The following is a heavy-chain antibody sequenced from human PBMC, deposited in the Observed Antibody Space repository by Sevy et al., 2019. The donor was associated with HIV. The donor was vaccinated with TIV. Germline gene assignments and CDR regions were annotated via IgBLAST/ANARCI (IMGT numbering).Heavy chain of an antibody. D-gene: IGHD3-22*01. V-gene: IGHV3-20*04. J-gene: IGHJ5*02. CDR3: ARGGDDSSGFYYGWFDP. Sequence: GGSLRLSCAASGFTFDDYGMSWVRQAPGKGLEWVSGINWNGGSISYADSVRGRFTISRDNAKNSLNLQMNSLRAEDTAFYYCARGGDDSSGFYYGWFDPWGQGTLVTVSS. CDR2: INWNGGSI. CDR1: GFTFDDYG.